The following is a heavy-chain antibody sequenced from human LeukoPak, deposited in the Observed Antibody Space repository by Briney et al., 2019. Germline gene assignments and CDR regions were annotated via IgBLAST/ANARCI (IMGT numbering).Heavy chain of an antibody. J-gene: IGHJ6*03. V-gene: IGHV4-4*09. D-gene: IGHD1-7*01. CDR3: ARLSGTTGFYYYYVDV. Sequence: SETLSLTCTVSGGSISSYYWSWIRQPPGKGLEWIGYIYTSGSTNYNPSLKSRVTISVDTSKNQFSLKLSSVTAADAAVYYCARLSGTTGFYYYYVDVWGKGTTVTVSS. CDR1: GGSISSYY. CDR2: IYTSGST.